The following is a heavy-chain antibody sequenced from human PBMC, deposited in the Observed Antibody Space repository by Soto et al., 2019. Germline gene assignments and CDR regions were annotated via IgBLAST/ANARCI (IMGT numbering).Heavy chain of an antibody. D-gene: IGHD5-12*01. CDR1: GFTFSSYA. CDR2: ISGSGGST. Sequence: GGSLRLSCAASGFTFSSYAMSWVRQAPGKGLEWVSAISGSGGSTYYADSVKGRFTISRDNSKNTLYLQMNSLRAEDTAVYYCAKDYDHIVATFNWFDPWGQGTLVTVSS. CDR3: AKDYDHIVATFNWFDP. J-gene: IGHJ5*02. V-gene: IGHV3-23*01.